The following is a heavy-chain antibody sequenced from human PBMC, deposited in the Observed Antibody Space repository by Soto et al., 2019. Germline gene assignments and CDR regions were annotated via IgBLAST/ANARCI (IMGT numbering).Heavy chain of an antibody. J-gene: IGHJ1*01. D-gene: IGHD3-10*01. CDR3: ATDAGSWGY. CDR2: MSSSRRTI. V-gene: IGHV3-48*02. CDR1: GFTFSDYS. Sequence: EVQLVESGGGLVQPGGSLRLSCAASGFTFSDYSMDWVRQAPGTGLAWVSYMSSSRRTIYYADSVKGRFTISRDNATNSLCLQMTSLREEDPAVYCCATDAGSWGYWGQVTLATASS.